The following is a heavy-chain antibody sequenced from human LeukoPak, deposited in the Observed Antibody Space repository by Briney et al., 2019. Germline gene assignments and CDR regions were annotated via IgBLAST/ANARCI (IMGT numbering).Heavy chain of an antibody. CDR1: GYTFTSYY. CDR3: ATTIVGAGVGFDY. V-gene: IGHV1-2*02. D-gene: IGHD1-26*01. J-gene: IGHJ4*02. Sequence: ASVKVSCKASGYTFTSYYIHWVRQAPGQGLEWMGWINPNSGGTNYAQKFQGRVTTTRDTSISTAYMELSRLRSDDTAVYYCATTIVGAGVGFDYWGQGTLVTVSS. CDR2: INPNSGGT.